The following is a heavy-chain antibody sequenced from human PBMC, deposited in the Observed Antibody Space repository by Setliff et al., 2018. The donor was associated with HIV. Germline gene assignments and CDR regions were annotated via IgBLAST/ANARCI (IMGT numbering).Heavy chain of an antibody. J-gene: IGHJ3*02. CDR2: IYYSGST. CDR1: GGSISSHY. Sequence: PSETLSLTCTVSGGSISSHYWSWIRQPPGKGLEWIGSIYYSGSTNYSPSLKSRVTISVDTSKNQFSLKLSSVTAADTAVYYCAREVDVVTTSDAFDIWGQGTMVTVSS. V-gene: IGHV4-59*11. CDR3: AREVDVVTTSDAFDI. D-gene: IGHD2-21*02.